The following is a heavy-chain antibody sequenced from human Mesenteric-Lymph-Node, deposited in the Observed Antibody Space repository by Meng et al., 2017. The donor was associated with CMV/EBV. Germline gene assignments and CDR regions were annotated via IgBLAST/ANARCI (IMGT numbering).Heavy chain of an antibody. CDR1: GFTFNTFA. CDR2: IYSDGSST. D-gene: IGHD3-10*01. V-gene: IGHV3-23*03. CDR3: AKGTQDDYYFGMDV. Sequence: GGSLRLSCAASGFTFNTFAMCWVRQAPGKGLEWVSLIYSDGSSTYYADSVKGRCTISRDNSKNTLHLQMNSLRADDTAVYYCAKGTQDDYYFGMDVWGQGTTVTVSS. J-gene: IGHJ6*02.